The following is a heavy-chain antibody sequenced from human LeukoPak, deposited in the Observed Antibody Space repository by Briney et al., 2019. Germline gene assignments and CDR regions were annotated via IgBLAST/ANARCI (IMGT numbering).Heavy chain of an antibody. Sequence: SETLSLTCTVSGGSISSYYWSWIRQPPGKGLEWIGYIYYSGSTNYNPSLKSRVTISVDTSKNQFSLKLSSVTAADTAVYYCARALYCSSTSCYTEHNWLDPWGQGTLVTVSS. V-gene: IGHV4-59*01. D-gene: IGHD2-2*02. J-gene: IGHJ5*02. CDR2: IYYSGST. CDR3: ARALYCSSTSCYTEHNWLDP. CDR1: GGSISSYY.